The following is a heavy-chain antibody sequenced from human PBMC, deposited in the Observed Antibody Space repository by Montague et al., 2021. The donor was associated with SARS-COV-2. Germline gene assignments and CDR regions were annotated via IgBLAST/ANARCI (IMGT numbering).Heavy chain of an antibody. CDR2: INHSGSI. D-gene: IGHD6-19*01. CDR1: GASFSGYH. CDR3: ARGGRQWLVIDPRYYFDY. V-gene: IGHV4-34*01. Sequence: SETLSLTCAVYGASFSGYHWTWIRQPPGKGLEWIGEINHSGSINYNPSLKSRVTISVDTSKNQFSLKLSSVTAADTAVYYCARGGRQWLVIDPRYYFDYWGQGTLVTVSS. J-gene: IGHJ4*01.